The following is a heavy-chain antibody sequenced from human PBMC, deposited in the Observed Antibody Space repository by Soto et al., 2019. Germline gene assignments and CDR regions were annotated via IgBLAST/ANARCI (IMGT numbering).Heavy chain of an antibody. V-gene: IGHV3-23*01. J-gene: IGHJ6*02. Sequence: GGSLRLSCAASGFTFSSYAMSWVRQAPGKGLEWVSAISGSGGSTYYADFVKGRFTISRDNSKNTLYLQMNSLRAEDTAVYYCAKGYCSGGSCYKNYYYYYYGMDVWGQGTTVTVSS. CDR1: GFTFSSYA. D-gene: IGHD2-15*01. CDR3: AKGYCSGGSCYKNYYYYYYGMDV. CDR2: ISGSGGST.